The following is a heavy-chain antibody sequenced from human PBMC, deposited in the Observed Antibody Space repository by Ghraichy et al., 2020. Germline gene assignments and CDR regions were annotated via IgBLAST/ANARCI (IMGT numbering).Heavy chain of an antibody. Sequence: SETLSLTCAVYGGSFSGYYWSWIRQPPGKGLEWIGEINHSGSTNYNPSLKSRVTISVDTSKNQFSLKLSSVTAADTAVYYCARGSGSGRAPLYWGQGTLVTVSS. CDR3: ARGSGSGRAPLY. J-gene: IGHJ4*02. D-gene: IGHD3-10*01. V-gene: IGHV4-34*01. CDR2: INHSGST. CDR1: GGSFSGYY.